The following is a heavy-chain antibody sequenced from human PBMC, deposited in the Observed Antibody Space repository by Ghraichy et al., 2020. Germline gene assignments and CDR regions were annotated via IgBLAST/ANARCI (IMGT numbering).Heavy chain of an antibody. D-gene: IGHD6-19*01. Sequence: ASVKVSCKASGYTFTSYGISWVRQAPGQGLEWMGWISAYNGNTNYAQKLQGRVTMTTDTSTSTAYMELRSLRSDDTAVYYCARALGSIAVAGAPGGYFALWGRGTLVTVSS. CDR1: GYTFTSYG. J-gene: IGHJ2*01. CDR3: ARALGSIAVAGAPGGYFAL. V-gene: IGHV1-18*01. CDR2: ISAYNGNT.